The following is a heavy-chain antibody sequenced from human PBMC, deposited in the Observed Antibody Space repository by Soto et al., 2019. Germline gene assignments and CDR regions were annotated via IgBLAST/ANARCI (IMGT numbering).Heavy chain of an antibody. CDR1: GFTFSAFG. Sequence: QMKLVESGGGVVQPGTSLRLSCVASGFTFSAFGMHWVRQAPGKGLEWVAISSYGGSNKYYVDSVQGRFTISRDNSRDTLYLQMNIQRDEDTAVYYCAKGPLRFPAYGDYADYSYGMDVWGQGTTVTVSS. V-gene: IGHV3-30*18. J-gene: IGHJ6*02. CDR3: AKGPLRFPAYGDYADYSYGMDV. D-gene: IGHD4-17*01. CDR2: SSYGGSNK.